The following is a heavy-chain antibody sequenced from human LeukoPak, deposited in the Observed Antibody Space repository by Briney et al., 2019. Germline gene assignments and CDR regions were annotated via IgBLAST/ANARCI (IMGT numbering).Heavy chain of an antibody. CDR2: IYHSGST. V-gene: IGHV4-30-2*01. J-gene: IGHJ3*02. CDR3: ARDQAPLRYFDRSGRSAFDI. D-gene: IGHD3-9*01. CDR1: GGSISSGGYY. Sequence: SGTLSLTCAVSGGSISSGGYYWSWIRQPPGKGLEWIGYIYHSGSTYYNPSLKSRVTISVDRSKNQFSLKLSSVTAADTAVYYCARDQAPLRYFDRSGRSAFDIWGQGTMVIVSS.